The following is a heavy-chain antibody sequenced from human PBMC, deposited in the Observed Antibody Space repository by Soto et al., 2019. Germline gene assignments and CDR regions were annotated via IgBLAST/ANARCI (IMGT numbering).Heavy chain of an antibody. J-gene: IGHJ6*01. D-gene: IGHD3-16*01. CDR3: ARDFRVGGGHYYYWGMAV. CDR2: IWYDGSNK. CDR1: GFTFSSYG. Sequence: PGGSLRLSCAASGFTFSSYGMRWVGQAPGKGLEWVAVIWYDGSNKYYADSVKGRFTISRDNSKYTLYLQMNSLRAEDTAVYYWARDFRVGGGHYYYWGMAVGGRGTGVPVPS. V-gene: IGHV3-33*01.